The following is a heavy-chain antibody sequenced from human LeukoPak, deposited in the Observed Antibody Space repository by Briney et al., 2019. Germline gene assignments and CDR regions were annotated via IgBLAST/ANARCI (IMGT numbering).Heavy chain of an antibody. CDR1: GLTFSSYA. J-gene: IGHJ4*02. V-gene: IGHV3-23*01. CDR2: ISGSGGST. CDR3: AKDRRSSGWYYFDY. D-gene: IGHD6-19*01. Sequence: TGGSLRLSYAASGLTFSSYATSWVRQAPGKGLEWVSAISGSGGSTYYADSVKGRFTVSRDNSKNTLYLQMNSLRAEDTAVYYCAKDRRSSGWYYFDYWGQGTLVTVSS.